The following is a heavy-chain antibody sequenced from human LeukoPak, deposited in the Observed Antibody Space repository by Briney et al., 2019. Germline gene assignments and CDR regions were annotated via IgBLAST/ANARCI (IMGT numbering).Heavy chain of an antibody. CDR3: ARAAYCGGDCYYYFGY. D-gene: IGHD2-21*02. V-gene: IGHV1-2*02. CDR2: INPNNGGT. J-gene: IGHJ4*02. Sequence: GASVKVSCKASGYTFTGYYMHWVRQAPGQGLELMGWINPNNGGTYYAQKLQGRVTMTWDTSISTAYMELTGLRSDDTAVYYCARAAYCGGDCYYYFGYWGQGTLVTVSS. CDR1: GYTFTGYY.